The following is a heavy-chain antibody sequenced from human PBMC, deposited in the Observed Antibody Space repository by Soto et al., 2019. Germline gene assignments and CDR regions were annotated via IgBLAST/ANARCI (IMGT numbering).Heavy chain of an antibody. D-gene: IGHD4-17*01. Sequence: QVQLVESGGGVVQPGRSLRLSCAASGFTFSSYGMRWVRQAPGKGLEWVAVIWYDGRNKYYADSVKGRFTISRDNSKTTLYLKLKCVRAADPAVYYCAGGDDYGDLHSDFWGQGTLGAVSS. V-gene: IGHV3-33*01. J-gene: IGHJ4*02. CDR1: GFTFSSYG. CDR3: AGGDDYGDLHSDF. CDR2: IWYDGRNK.